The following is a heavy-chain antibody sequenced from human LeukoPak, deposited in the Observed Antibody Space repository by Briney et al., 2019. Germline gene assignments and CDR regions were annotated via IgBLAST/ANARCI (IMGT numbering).Heavy chain of an antibody. CDR3: TTDYYCSSTSCPYYFDY. Sequence: GGSLRLSCAASGFTFSNARMSWVRQAPGKGLEWVGRIKSKTDGGTTDYAAPVKGRFTISRDDSKNTLYLQMNSLKTEDTAVYYCTTDYYCSSTSCPYYFDYWGQGTLVTVSS. J-gene: IGHJ4*02. V-gene: IGHV3-15*01. CDR2: IKSKTDGGTT. CDR1: GFTFSNAR. D-gene: IGHD2-2*01.